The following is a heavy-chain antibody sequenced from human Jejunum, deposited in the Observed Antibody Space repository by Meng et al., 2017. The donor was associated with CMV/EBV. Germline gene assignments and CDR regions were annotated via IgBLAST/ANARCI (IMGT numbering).Heavy chain of an antibody. CDR1: SGSISSYY. CDR3: ARFSSTGAYYLGMDV. D-gene: IGHD1-1*01. Sequence: SGSISSYYWSWIRQPPGKGLEWIGFIYYKGSTSYKPSLRSRVTMSVDTSKNQCSLKVTSVTAADTALYYCARFSSTGAYYLGMDVWGQGTTVTVSS. J-gene: IGHJ6*02. V-gene: IGHV4-59*01. CDR2: IYYKGST.